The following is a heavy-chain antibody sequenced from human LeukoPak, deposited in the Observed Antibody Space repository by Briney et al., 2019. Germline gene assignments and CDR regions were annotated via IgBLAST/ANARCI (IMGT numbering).Heavy chain of an antibody. J-gene: IGHJ4*02. D-gene: IGHD6-19*01. CDR2: ISASSSNI. Sequence: GGSLRLSCVASGFTFSNYNMNWVRQVPGKGLEWVSLISASSSNIYYAVSVKGRFTISRDNAKNSLYLQMNSLRAEDTAVYYCAKDLWYSSASFGYWGQGTLVTVSS. CDR1: GFTFSNYN. CDR3: AKDLWYSSASFGY. V-gene: IGHV3-21*04.